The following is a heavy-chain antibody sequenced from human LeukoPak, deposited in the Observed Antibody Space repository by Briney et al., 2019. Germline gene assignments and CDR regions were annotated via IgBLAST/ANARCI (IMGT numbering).Heavy chain of an antibody. CDR2: IYYSGST. CDR1: GGSISSYY. J-gene: IGHJ6*03. V-gene: IGHV4-59*01. Sequence: SETLSLTCTVSGGSISSYYWSWIRQPPGKGLEWIGYIYYSGSTNYNPSLKSRVTISVDTSKNQFSLKLSSVTAADTAVYYCARASGYDWGGYYYYMDVWGKGTTVTVSS. D-gene: IGHD5-12*01. CDR3: ARASGYDWGGYYYYMDV.